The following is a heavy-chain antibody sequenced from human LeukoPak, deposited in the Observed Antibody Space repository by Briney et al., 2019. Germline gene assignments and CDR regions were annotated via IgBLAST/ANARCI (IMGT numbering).Heavy chain of an antibody. V-gene: IGHV1-69*13. J-gene: IGHJ2*01. CDR2: IIPIFGTA. CDR3: ARGREYQPPGDL. Sequence: ASVTVSFTASGGTFSSYAISWVRQAPGQGLEWMGGIIPIFGTANYAQKFQGRVTITADESTSKAYMELSSLRSEDTAVYYCARGREYQPPGDLWGRGTLVTVSS. D-gene: IGHD2-2*01. CDR1: GGTFSSYA.